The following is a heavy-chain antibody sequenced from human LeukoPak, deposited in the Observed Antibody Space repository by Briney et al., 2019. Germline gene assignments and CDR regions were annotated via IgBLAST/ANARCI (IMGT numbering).Heavy chain of an antibody. CDR1: GGSMNYYY. V-gene: IGHV4-59*01. D-gene: IGHD7-27*01. J-gene: IGHJ4*02. Sequence: PSETLSLTCTVSGGSMNYYYWMWIRQPPGKGLEWIGYIYYSGGTHYNPSLKSRVTMLVDTSKNQFSLKLTAVTAADTAVYYCAREPPGAGHFDYWGQGSLVTVSS. CDR3: AREPPGAGHFDY. CDR2: IYYSGGT.